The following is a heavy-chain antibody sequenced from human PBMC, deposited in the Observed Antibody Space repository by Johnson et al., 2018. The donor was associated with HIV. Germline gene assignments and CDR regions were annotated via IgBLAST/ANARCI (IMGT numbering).Heavy chain of an antibody. CDR1: GFTFSSYA. CDR3: EGSGRLHDVFDI. D-gene: IGHD6-19*01. Sequence: VQLVESGGGLVQPGGSLRLSYAASGFTFSSYAMSWVRQAPGKGLEWVSVIYSGGTTFYADSVKGRFSISRDNSKNTVSLQMSSLRAEDTAVYYCEGSGRLHDVFDIWGQGTMVTVSS. J-gene: IGHJ3*02. CDR2: IYSGGTT. V-gene: IGHV3-66*01.